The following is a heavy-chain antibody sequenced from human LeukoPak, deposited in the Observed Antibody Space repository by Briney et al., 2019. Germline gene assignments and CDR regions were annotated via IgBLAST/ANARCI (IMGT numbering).Heavy chain of an antibody. V-gene: IGHV3-33*01. CDR2: IWYDGSNK. J-gene: IGHJ4*02. D-gene: IGHD3-22*01. CDR1: GFTFSSYG. Sequence: GGSLRLSCAASGFTFSSYGMHWVRQAPGKGLEWVAVIWYDGSNKYYADSVKGRFTISRDNSKDTLYLQMNSLRAEDTAVYYCARGPHYYDSSGYYYFDYWGQGTLVTVSS. CDR3: ARGPHYYDSSGYYYFDY.